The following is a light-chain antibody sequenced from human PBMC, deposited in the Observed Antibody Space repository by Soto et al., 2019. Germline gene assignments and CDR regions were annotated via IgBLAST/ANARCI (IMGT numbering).Light chain of an antibody. CDR1: FSDIAVFNY. V-gene: IGLV2-14*01. CDR3: NSYSSTNFYV. J-gene: IGLJ6*01. CDR2: QVT. Sequence: QLVLAQPASVSGSPGQSITISCTGSFSDIAVFNYVSWYQQYPGRAPKLLIYQVTSRASGVSHRFSGSKSGNTASLTISGLQPEDEAEYYCNSYSSTNFYVFGTGTQLTVL.